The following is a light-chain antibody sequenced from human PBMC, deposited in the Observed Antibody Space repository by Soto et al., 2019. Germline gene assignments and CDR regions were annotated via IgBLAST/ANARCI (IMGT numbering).Light chain of an antibody. CDR3: QQYNSYPT. J-gene: IGKJ4*01. CDR1: QSISSW. Sequence: DIQMTQSPSTLSASVGDRVTITCRASQSISSWLAWYQQKPGKAPKLLIYDASSLESGVPSRFSGSGSGTEFTFTISSLQPDDFATYYCQQYNSYPTFGGGTKVEIK. V-gene: IGKV1-5*01. CDR2: DAS.